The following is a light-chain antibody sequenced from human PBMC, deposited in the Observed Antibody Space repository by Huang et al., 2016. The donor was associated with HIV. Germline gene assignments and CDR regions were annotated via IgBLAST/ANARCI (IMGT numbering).Light chain of an antibody. Sequence: DIQMTQSPSSLSASVGDRISITCRASQTISTFLNWYQQQPGKAPKLLIYAASNLQSGVAARFSGTGSGSHFTRTVTGLQPDDFATYFCQQTSSVPLTFGGGTRVE. CDR1: QTISTF. CDR2: AAS. V-gene: IGKV1-39*01. J-gene: IGKJ4*01. CDR3: QQTSSVPLT.